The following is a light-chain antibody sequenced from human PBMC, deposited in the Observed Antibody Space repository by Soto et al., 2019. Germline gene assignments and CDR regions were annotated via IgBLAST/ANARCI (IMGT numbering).Light chain of an antibody. CDR2: EAS. J-gene: IGKJ4*01. Sequence: EIVLTQSPATLSLSPGERATLSCRASQSVGNYLAWYQQKPGQAPRLLIYEASIRATGIPARFTGSGSGTDFTLTISSLEPEDFAIYYCLQRRLGLTFGGGTKGEIK. CDR3: LQRRLGLT. V-gene: IGKV3-11*01. CDR1: QSVGNY.